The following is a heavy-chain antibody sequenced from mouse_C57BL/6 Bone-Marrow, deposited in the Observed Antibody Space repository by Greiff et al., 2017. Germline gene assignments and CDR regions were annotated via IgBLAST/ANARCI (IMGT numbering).Heavy chain of an antibody. CDR3: ERRYYYGSGRYFDV. CDR2: ISSGGSYT. CDR1: GFTFSSYG. V-gene: IGHV5-6*01. J-gene: IGHJ1*03. D-gene: IGHD1-1*01. Sequence: EVQLVESGGDLVKPGGSLKLSCAASGFTFSSYGMSWVRQTPDKRLEWVATISSGGSYTYYPDSVKGRFTISRDNAKNTLYLQMSSLKSEDTAVYYGERRYYYGSGRYFDVWGTGTTVTVSS.